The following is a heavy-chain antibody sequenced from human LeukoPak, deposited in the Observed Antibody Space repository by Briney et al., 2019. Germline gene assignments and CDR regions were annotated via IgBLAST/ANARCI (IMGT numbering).Heavy chain of an antibody. CDR3: ARDTDYGDYAYYFDY. V-gene: IGHV1-69*13. Sequence: VKVSCKASGGTFSSYAISWVRQAPGQGLEWMGGIIPIFGAANYAQKFQGRVTITADESTSTAYMELSSLRSEDTAVYYCARDTDYGDYAYYFDYWGQGTLVTVSS. CDR1: GGTFSSYA. J-gene: IGHJ4*02. D-gene: IGHD4-17*01. CDR2: IIPIFGAA.